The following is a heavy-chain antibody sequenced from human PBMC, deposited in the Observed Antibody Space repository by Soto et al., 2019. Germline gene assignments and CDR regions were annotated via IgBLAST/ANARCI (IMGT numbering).Heavy chain of an antibody. J-gene: IGHJ4*02. CDR3: AREVYDILTGYNFDY. V-gene: IGHV4-30-4*01. Sequence: SETLSLTCTVSGGSISSGDYYWSWIRQPPGKGLEWIGYIYYSGSTYYNPSLKSRVTISVDTSKNQFSLKLSSVTAADTAVYYCAREVYDILTGYNFDYWGQGTLVTV. CDR1: GGSISSGDYY. D-gene: IGHD3-9*01. CDR2: IYYSGST.